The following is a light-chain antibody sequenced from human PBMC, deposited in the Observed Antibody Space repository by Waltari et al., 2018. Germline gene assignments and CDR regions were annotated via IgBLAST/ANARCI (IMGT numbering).Light chain of an antibody. CDR1: QSLKVAY. V-gene: IGKV3-20*01. CDR3: QQYDTSPGT. Sequence: EIVLTQSPGTLSLSPGEKAILPCRARQSLKVAYVAWYQQKSGQAPRLLIYGALYRAADIPDRFSGSGSGTDFTLTITRLEPEDFAVYYCQQYDTSPGTFGQGTKLEMK. CDR2: GAL. J-gene: IGKJ2*01.